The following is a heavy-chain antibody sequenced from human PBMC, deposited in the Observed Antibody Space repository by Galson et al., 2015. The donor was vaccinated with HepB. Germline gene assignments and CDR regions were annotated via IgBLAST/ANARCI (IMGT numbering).Heavy chain of an antibody. CDR1: GFTFSSYA. J-gene: IGHJ4*02. Sequence: SLRLSCAASGFTFSSYAMSWVRQAPGKGLEWVPAISGSGGSTYYADSVKGRFTISRDNSKNTLYLQMNSLRAEDTAVYYCARDEIGIAAAGHYFDYWGQGTLVTVSS. V-gene: IGHV3-23*01. CDR3: ARDEIGIAAAGHYFDY. D-gene: IGHD6-25*01. CDR2: ISGSGGST.